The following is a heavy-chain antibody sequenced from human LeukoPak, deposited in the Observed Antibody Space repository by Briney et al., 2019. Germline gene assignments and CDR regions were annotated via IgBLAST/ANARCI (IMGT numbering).Heavy chain of an antibody. J-gene: IGHJ4*02. CDR3: ARALLSSSRRGPLDY. D-gene: IGHD6-6*01. CDR1: GYTFTSYY. CDR2: INPSGGST. Sequence: ASVKVSCRASGYTFTSYYMHWVRQAPGQGLEWMGIINPSGGSTGYAQKFQGRVTMTRDMSTSTVYMELSSLRSEDTAVYYCARALLSSSRRGPLDYWGQGTLVTVSS. V-gene: IGHV1-46*01.